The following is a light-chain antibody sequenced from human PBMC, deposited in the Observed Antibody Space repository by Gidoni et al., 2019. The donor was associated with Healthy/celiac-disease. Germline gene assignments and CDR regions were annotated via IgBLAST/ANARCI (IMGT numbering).Light chain of an antibody. V-gene: IGKV3-20*01. J-gene: IGKJ2*02. CDR2: CTS. CDR3: QQYGSSPMCT. CDR1: QSVSSSY. Sequence: EIVLTQSPGTLYLSPGEIATLSGRASQSVSSSYLAWYQQKPGQAPRLLIYCTSSRATGIPDRFIGSWPGTDFTLTISRLEPEDFALYYCQQYGSSPMCTFGQWTNLEIK.